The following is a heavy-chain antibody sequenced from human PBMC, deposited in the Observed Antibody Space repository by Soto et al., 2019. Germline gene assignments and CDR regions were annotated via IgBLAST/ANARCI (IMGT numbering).Heavy chain of an antibody. CDR2: FDPEDGET. Sequence: ASVKVSCKVSGYTLAELSIHWVRQAPGKGLEWMGGFDPEDGETIYAQKFQGRVTMTEDTSTDTAYMELSSLRSEDTAVYYCATASVFKTLKFDYWGQGTPVTVSS. CDR3: ATASVFKTLKFDY. CDR1: GYTLAELS. V-gene: IGHV1-24*01. D-gene: IGHD2-2*01. J-gene: IGHJ4*02.